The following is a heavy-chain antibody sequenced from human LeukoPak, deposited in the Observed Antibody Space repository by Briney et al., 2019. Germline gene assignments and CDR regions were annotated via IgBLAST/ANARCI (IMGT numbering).Heavy chain of an antibody. Sequence: SQTLSLTCTVSGGSISSGDYYWRWIRQPPGKGLEWIGYIYYSGSTYYNPPLKSRVTISVDTSKNQFSLKLSSVTAADTAVYYCARESVGKVIGFDPWGQGTLVTVSS. CDR3: ARESVGKVIGFDP. V-gene: IGHV4-30-4*08. D-gene: IGHD2-21*01. CDR2: IYYSGST. CDR1: GGSISSGDYY. J-gene: IGHJ5*02.